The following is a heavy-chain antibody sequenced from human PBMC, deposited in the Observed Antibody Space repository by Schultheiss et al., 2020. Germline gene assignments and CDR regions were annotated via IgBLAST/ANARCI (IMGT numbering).Heavy chain of an antibody. D-gene: IGHD3-3*01. V-gene: IGHV3-72*01. Sequence: GGSLRLSCAASGFTFSDHYMDWVRQAPGKGLEWVGRTRNKANSYTTEYAASVKGRFTISRDDSKNSLYLQMNSLKTEDTAVYYCARDGNDFWSGYRLNWFDPWGQGTLVTVAS. CDR1: GFTFSDHY. CDR3: ARDGNDFWSGYRLNWFDP. J-gene: IGHJ5*02. CDR2: TRNKANSYTT.